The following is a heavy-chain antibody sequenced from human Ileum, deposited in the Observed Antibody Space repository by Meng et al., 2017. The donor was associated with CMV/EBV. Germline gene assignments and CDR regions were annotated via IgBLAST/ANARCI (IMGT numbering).Heavy chain of an antibody. D-gene: IGHD3-3*01. CDR2: INSNGGST. V-gene: IGHV3-64*02. CDR3: ASWNGYNNEY. CDR1: GLTFSTYA. J-gene: IGHJ4*02. Sequence: GGSLRLTCVVSGLTFSTYAMHWVRQAPGKGLEYVSAINSNGGSTYYADSVKGRFTISRDNSKNTLYLQMGSLRAEDMAVYYCASWNGYNNEYWGQGTLVTVSS.